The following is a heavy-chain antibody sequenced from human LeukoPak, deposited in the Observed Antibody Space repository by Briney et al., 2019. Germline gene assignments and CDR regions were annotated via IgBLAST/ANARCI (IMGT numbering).Heavy chain of an antibody. CDR3: ARDDGKAVTTSWMSLWFDP. J-gene: IGHJ5*02. D-gene: IGHD4-11*01. V-gene: IGHV1-2*02. CDR1: GYTFTGYY. Sequence: GASVKVSCKASGYTFTGYYMHWVRRAPGQGLEWMGWINPNSGGTNYAQKFQGRVTMTRDTSISTAYMELSRLRSDDTAVYYCARDDGKAVTTSWMSLWFDPWGQGTLVTVSS. CDR2: INPNSGGT.